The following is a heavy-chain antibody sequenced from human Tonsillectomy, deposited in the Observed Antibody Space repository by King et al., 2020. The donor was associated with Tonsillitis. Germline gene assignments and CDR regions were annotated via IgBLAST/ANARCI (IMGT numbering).Heavy chain of an antibody. J-gene: IGHJ3*02. D-gene: IGHD3-22*01. Sequence: VQLVESGGGVVQPGRSLRLSCAASGFTFSSSGMHWVRQAPGRGLEWGAVIWYDGSNQYYADSVKGRFTISRDNSKNTLYLQMNSLRAEDTAVYYCARDRIVAVIGGGFDIWGQGTRVTVSS. CDR2: IWYDGSNQ. CDR3: ARDRIVAVIGGGFDI. CDR1: GFTFSSSG. V-gene: IGHV3-33*08.